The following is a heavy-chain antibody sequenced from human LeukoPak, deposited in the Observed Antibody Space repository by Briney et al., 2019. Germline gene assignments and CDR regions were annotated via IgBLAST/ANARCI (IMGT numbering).Heavy chain of an antibody. CDR1: GFTFSSYA. D-gene: IGHD2-8*01. CDR3: AKDLGYCTNGVCYDLDY. J-gene: IGHJ4*02. V-gene: IGHV3-23*01. CDR2: ISGSGGST. Sequence: GGSLRLSCAASGFTFSSYAISWVRQAPGKGLEWVSAISGSGGSTYYADSVKGRFTISRDNSKNTLYLQVNSLRAEDTAVYYCAKDLGYCTNGVCYDLDYWGQGTLVTVSS.